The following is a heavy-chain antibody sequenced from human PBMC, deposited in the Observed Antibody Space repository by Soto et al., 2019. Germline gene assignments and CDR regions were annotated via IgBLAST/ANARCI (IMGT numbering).Heavy chain of an antibody. CDR3: ARATYDSSTYFLDY. CDR1: GASISGGDYY. J-gene: IGHJ4*02. D-gene: IGHD3-22*01. V-gene: IGHV4-30-4*01. Sequence: QVQLQESGPGLVKPSQTLSLTCTVSGASISGGDYYWTWIRQPPGKGLEWIGSIYYTGNTYSNPSLESRLSISVDPSNNQFDLRLTSVTAPDKAIYYCARATYDSSTYFLDYWGQGTQVTIYS. CDR2: IYYTGNT.